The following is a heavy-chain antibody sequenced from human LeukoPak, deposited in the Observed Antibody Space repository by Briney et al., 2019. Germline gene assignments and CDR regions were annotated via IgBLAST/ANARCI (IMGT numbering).Heavy chain of an antibody. CDR3: ARERTPGSGYGVDY. CDR1: GYTFTGYY. CDR2: INPNINGT. V-gene: IGHV1-2*02. Sequence: SVKVSCKASGYTFTGYYIHWVRQAPGQGLEWMGWINPNINGTNYAQKFQGRVTMTGDRSISTAYMELSRLRSDDTAVYYCARERTPGSGYGVDYWGQGTVVTVSS. D-gene: IGHD6-25*01. J-gene: IGHJ4*02.